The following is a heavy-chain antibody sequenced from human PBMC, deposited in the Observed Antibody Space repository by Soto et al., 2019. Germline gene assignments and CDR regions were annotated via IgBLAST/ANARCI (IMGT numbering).Heavy chain of an antibody. CDR1: GGSISSYY. Sequence: SETLSLTCTVSGGSISSYYWSWIRQPPGKGLEWVGYIYYSGNTNNRPSPKSRVSISVDTSKNRFSLWLSSVTAADAAVYYCASVFAYYYDSSGYYPFDYWGQGTLVTVSS. V-gene: IGHV4-59*01. J-gene: IGHJ4*02. D-gene: IGHD3-22*01. CDR2: IYYSGNT. CDR3: ASVFAYYYDSSGYYPFDY.